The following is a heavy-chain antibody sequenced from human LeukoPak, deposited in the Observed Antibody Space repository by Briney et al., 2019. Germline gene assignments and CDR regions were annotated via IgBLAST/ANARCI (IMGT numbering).Heavy chain of an antibody. Sequence: GGSLRLSCAASGLSFSSHWMHWVSQVPGKGLVWVSRINALGSTTNYADSVKGRFTISRDNTKNTLYLQMNGLRDEDTAVYYCARGVTGGNGKIDYWGPGTLVTVSS. CDR2: INALGSTT. V-gene: IGHV3-74*01. D-gene: IGHD7-27*01. J-gene: IGHJ4*02. CDR3: ARGVTGGNGKIDY. CDR1: GLSFSSHW.